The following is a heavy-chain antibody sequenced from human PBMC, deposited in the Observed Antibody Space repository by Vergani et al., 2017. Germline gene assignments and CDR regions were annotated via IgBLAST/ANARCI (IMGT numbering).Heavy chain of an antibody. J-gene: IGHJ3*02. CDR1: GSTFTTYG. D-gene: IGHD4-17*01. CDR2: IRDDESRK. V-gene: IGHV3-30*02. CDR3: ARPSAPGDYDALDI. Sequence: QEQLVESGGGVVQPGGSLRLSCTAASGSTFTTYGVHWVRQAPGKGLEWVAFIRDDESRKYYADSVNGRFTISRDSFKNSLYLQMNSLRAEDTAVYHCARPSAPGDYDALDIWGQGTMVTVSS.